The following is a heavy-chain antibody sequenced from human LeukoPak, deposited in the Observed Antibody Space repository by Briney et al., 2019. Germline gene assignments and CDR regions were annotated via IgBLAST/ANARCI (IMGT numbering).Heavy chain of an antibody. V-gene: IGHV3-23*01. CDR3: AKLQSDGLRTYYGMDV. Sequence: GESLRLSCAASGFTFSSYGMSWVRQAPGKGLEWVSGISGSCRNTYYADPVRGRFTIPRDNSKNTMHLQMNSMRAEDKAVYYCAKLQSDGLRTYYGMDVWGQGTTVTVSS. CDR2: ISGSCRNT. CDR1: GFTFSSYG. J-gene: IGHJ6*02. D-gene: IGHD4-17*01.